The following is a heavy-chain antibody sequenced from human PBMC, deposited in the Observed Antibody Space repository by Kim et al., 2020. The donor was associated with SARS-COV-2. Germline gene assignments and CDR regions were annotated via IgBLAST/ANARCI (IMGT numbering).Heavy chain of an antibody. J-gene: IGHJ4*02. CDR2: INHSGST. V-gene: IGHV4-34*01. CDR1: GGSFSGYY. D-gene: IGHD3-10*01. CDR3: ARGLGTGSYYGF. Sequence: SETLSLTCAVYGGSFSGYYWSWIRQPPGKGLEWIGEINHSGSTSYNPSLKSRVTISVDTSKNQFSLKLSSVTAADTAVYYCARGLGTGSYYGFWCQGTLV.